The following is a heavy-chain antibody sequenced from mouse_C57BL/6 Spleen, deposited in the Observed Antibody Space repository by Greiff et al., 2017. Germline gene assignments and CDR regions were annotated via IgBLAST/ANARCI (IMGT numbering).Heavy chain of an antibody. V-gene: IGHV1-54*01. Sequence: VQLQQSGAELVRPGTSVKVSCKASGYAFTNYLIEWVKQRPGQGLEWIGVINPGSGGTNYTEKFKGKATLTADKASSTAYMQLSSLTSEDSAVYYCARSNDGYYLGAYWGQGTLVTVSA. CDR3: ARSNDGYYLGAY. D-gene: IGHD2-3*01. CDR1: GYAFTNYL. J-gene: IGHJ3*01. CDR2: INPGSGGT.